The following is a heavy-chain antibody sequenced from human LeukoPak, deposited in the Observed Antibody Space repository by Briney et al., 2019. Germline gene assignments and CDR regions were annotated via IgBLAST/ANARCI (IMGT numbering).Heavy chain of an antibody. CDR1: GFNLRNYW. Sequence: GGSLXLSCEASGFNLRNYWMHWVRQAPGQRPVWVSRINSDGGSTTYADSVKGRFTISRNNAKNTLYLDMNSLRAEDTAVYYCAREGGVTMVRGVLRYWGQGALVTVSS. V-gene: IGHV3-74*03. J-gene: IGHJ4*02. D-gene: IGHD3-10*01. CDR3: AREGGVTMVRGVLRY. CDR2: INSDGGST.